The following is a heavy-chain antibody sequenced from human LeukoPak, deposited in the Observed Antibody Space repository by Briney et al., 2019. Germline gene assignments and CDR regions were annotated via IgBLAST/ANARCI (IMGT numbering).Heavy chain of an antibody. CDR1: GFTVSSNY. J-gene: IGHJ4*02. D-gene: IGHD3-10*01. CDR2: IYSGGST. CDR3: ARDLYYYGSGGLQ. V-gene: IGHV3-66*01. Sequence: PGGTLRLSCAASGFTVSSNYMSWVRQAPGKGLEWGSVIYSGGSTYYADSVKGRFTISRDNSKNTLYLQMNSLRAEDTAVYYCARDLYYYGSGGLQWGQGTLVTVSS.